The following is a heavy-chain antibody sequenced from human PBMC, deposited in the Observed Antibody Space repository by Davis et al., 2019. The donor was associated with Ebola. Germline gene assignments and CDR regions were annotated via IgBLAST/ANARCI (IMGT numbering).Heavy chain of an antibody. J-gene: IGHJ6*03. Sequence: GGSLRLSCAASGFTFSSYSMNWVRQAPGKGLEWVSYISSSSSTIYYADSVKGRFTISRDNAKNSLYLQMNSLRAEDTAVYYCARDGYYGSGPWDYYYYMDVWGKGTTVTVSS. CDR1: GFTFSSYS. D-gene: IGHD3-10*01. CDR2: ISSSSSTI. V-gene: IGHV3-48*04. CDR3: ARDGYYGSGPWDYYYYMDV.